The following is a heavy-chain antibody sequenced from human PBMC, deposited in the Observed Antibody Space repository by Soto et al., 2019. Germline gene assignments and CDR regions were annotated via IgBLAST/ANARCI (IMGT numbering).Heavy chain of an antibody. CDR2: ISSSGSTL. V-gene: IGHV3-48*02. J-gene: IGHJ5*02. D-gene: IGHD3-10*01. Sequence: PGGSLRLSCAASGFTFSTYNMNWVRQAPGKGLEWVSYISSSGSTLYYADSVKGRFTISRDNARNSLFLQMNGLRDEDTAVYYCARDATYYGSGIIIKWFDPCGQGTLVTVSS. CDR1: GFTFSTYN. CDR3: ARDATYYGSGIIIKWFDP.